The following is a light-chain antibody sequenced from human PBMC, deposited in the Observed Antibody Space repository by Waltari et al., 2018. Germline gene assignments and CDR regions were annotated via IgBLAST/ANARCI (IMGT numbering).Light chain of an antibody. V-gene: IGLV4-69*01. CDR2: INSDGSH. CDR1: SGHSSNI. CDR3: QNRGHGTCV. Sequence: QLVLTQSPSASASLGASVKLTCTLDSGHSSNIVAWLQQQPEKGPRYLMKINSDGSHSKGDEVSDWFPGSRPWGEPRLTLFRGQAEDEADFYRQNRGHGTCVFGGGTKLTVL. J-gene: IGLJ3*02.